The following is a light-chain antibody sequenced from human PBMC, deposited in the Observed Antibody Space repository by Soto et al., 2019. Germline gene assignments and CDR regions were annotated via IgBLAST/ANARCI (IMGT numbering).Light chain of an antibody. CDR3: QQTYRTPYS. V-gene: IGKV1-39*01. J-gene: IGKJ2*03. CDR1: QTSSVY. CDR2: AAS. Sequence: DIQVTQSPSSLSVSMGDRVTITCRSSQTSSVYLNWYQKKPWTPPKLLIYAASNLQSGVPSRFTGRGSGTDFTPTISSLQTEDFATYYCQQTYRTPYSFGQGNQLEI.